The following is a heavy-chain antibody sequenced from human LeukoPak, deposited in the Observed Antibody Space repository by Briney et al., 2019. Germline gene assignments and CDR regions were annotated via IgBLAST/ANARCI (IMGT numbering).Heavy chain of an antibody. V-gene: IGHV1-69*04. CDR1: GGTFSSYA. Sequence: SVKVSCKASGGTFSSYAISWVRQAPGQGLEWMGRIIPILGIANYAQKFQGRVTITADKSTSTAYMELSSLRSEDTAVYYCAREGADSSSSWIDYYMDVWGKGTTVTVSS. D-gene: IGHD6-6*01. CDR3: AREGADSSSSWIDYYMDV. J-gene: IGHJ6*03. CDR2: IIPILGIA.